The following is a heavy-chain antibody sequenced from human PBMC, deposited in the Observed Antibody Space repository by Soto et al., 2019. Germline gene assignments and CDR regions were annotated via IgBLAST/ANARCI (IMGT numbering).Heavy chain of an antibody. CDR3: ASPLDGDYLGDAFDI. CDR1: GFTVSSNY. CDR2: IYSGGST. Sequence: EVQLVESGGGLVQPGGSLRLSCAASGFTVSSNYMSWVRQAPGKGLEWVSVIYSGGSTYYADSVKGGFTISRDNSKNTLYLQMNSLRAEDTAVYYCASPLDGDYLGDAFDIWGQGTMVTVSS. D-gene: IGHD4-17*01. V-gene: IGHV3-66*01. J-gene: IGHJ3*02.